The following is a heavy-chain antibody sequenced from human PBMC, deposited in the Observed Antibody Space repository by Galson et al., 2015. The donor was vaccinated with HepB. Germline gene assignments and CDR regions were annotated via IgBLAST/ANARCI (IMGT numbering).Heavy chain of an antibody. CDR3: ARDPRLQYGDYFDY. D-gene: IGHD4-11*01. CDR2: IWYDGSNK. V-gene: IGHV3-33*01. J-gene: IGHJ4*02. Sequence: SLRLSCAASGFTFSSYGMHWVRQAPGKGLEWVAVIWYDGSNKYYADSVKGRFTISRDNSKNTLYLQMNSLRAEDTAVYYCARDPRLQYGDYFDYWGQGTLVTVSS. CDR1: GFTFSSYG.